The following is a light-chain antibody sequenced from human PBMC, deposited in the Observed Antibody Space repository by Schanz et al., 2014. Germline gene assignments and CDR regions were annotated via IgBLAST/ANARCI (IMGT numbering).Light chain of an antibody. Sequence: QSALTQPASVSGSPGQSITISCTGTSSDVGSYNLVSWYQHHPGKAPKLMIYDVSNRPSGVSNRFSGSKSGNTASLTISGLQAEDEVDYYCTSYTSSSTRVFGGGTKLTVL. J-gene: IGLJ3*02. CDR1: SSDVGSYNL. V-gene: IGLV2-14*02. CDR2: DVS. CDR3: TSYTSSSTRV.